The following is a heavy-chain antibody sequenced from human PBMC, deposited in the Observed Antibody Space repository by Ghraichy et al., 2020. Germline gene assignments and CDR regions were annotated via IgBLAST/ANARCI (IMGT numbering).Heavy chain of an antibody. V-gene: IGHV3-7*01. Sequence: GGSLRLSCAASGFTFSSYWMSWVRQAPGKGLEWVANIKQDGSEKYYVDSVKGRFTISRDNAKNSLYLQMNSLRAEDTAVYYCARERSDSEYSSSWYSYFDYWGQGTLVTVSS. CDR3: ARERSDSEYSSSWYSYFDY. J-gene: IGHJ4*02. CDR1: GFTFSSYW. D-gene: IGHD6-13*01. CDR2: IKQDGSEK.